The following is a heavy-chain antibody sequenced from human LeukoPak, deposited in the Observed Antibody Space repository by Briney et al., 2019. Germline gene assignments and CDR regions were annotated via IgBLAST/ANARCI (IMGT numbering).Heavy chain of an antibody. CDR1: GGSFSGYY. CDR3: ARHPSWNSSSNY. D-gene: IGHD6-6*01. V-gene: IGHV4-34*01. J-gene: IGHJ4*02. CDR2: INHSGST. Sequence: PSETLSLTCAVYGGSFSGYYWSWIRQPPGKGLEWIGEINHSGSTNYNPSLKSRVTISVDTSKNQFSLKLSSVTAADTAVYYCARHPSWNSSSNYWGQGTLVTVSS.